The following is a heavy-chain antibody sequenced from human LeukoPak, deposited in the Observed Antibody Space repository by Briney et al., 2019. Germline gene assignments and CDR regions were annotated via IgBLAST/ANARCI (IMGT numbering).Heavy chain of an antibody. V-gene: IGHV1-8*01. CDR2: MNPNSGNT. Sequence: GASVNVSCKASGYTFTSYDINWVRQATGQGLEWMGWMNPNSGNTGYAQKFQGRVTMTRNTSISTAYMELSSLRSEDTAVYYCARGLGQWLVAGLFDPWGQGTLVTVSS. D-gene: IGHD6-19*01. CDR3: ARGLGQWLVAGLFDP. CDR1: GYTFTSYD. J-gene: IGHJ5*02.